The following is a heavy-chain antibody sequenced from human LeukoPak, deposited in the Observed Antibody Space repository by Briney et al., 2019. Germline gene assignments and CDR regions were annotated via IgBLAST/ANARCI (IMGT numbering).Heavy chain of an antibody. CDR3: ARAYCSSTNCYDAFDI. CDR2: INPNSGGT. D-gene: IGHD2-2*01. V-gene: IGHV1-2*02. CDR1: GYTFTGYY. J-gene: IGHJ3*02. Sequence: ASVKVSRKASGYTFTGYYMQWVRQAPGQGLEWMGWINPNSGGTNFAQKFQGRVTMTRDTSITTAYMELSRLRSDDTAVYYCARAYCSSTNCYDAFDIWGQGTMVTVSS.